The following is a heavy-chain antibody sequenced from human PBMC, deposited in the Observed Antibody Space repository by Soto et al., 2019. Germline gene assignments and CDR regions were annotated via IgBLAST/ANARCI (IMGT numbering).Heavy chain of an antibody. CDR2: INHSGST. CDR3: ARGQSIAARHYYYYGMDV. CDR1: GGSFSGYY. Sequence: SETLSLTCAVYGGSFSGYYWSWIRQPPGKGLEWIGEINHSGSTNYNPSLKSRVTISVDTSKNQFSLKLSSVTAADTAVYYCARGQSIAARHYYYYGMDVWGQGTTVTVSS. D-gene: IGHD6-6*01. J-gene: IGHJ6*02. V-gene: IGHV4-34*01.